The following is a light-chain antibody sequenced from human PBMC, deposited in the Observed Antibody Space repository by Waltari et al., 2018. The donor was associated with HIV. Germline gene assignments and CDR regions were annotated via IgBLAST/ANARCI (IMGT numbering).Light chain of an antibody. CDR1: TLGDKS. CDR2: QDS. V-gene: IGLV3-1*01. CDR3: QAWDSSTYVV. J-gene: IGLJ2*01. Sequence: SYELTQPPSVSVSPGQTASITRSGDTLGDKSACWYQQKPGQSPVLVIYQDSNRPSGIPERFSGSNSGNTATLTISGTQAMDEADYYCQAWDSSTYVVFGGGTKLTVL.